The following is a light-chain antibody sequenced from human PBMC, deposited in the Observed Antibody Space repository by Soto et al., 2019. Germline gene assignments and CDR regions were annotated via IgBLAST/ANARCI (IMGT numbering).Light chain of an antibody. V-gene: IGLV1-40*01. CDR3: QSYDTSLSGYV. J-gene: IGLJ1*01. CDR2: GNS. Sequence: QSALTQPPSVSGAPGQRVTISCTGSSSNIGAGYDVHWYQQLPGTAPKLLIHGNSNRPSGVPDRFSGSKSGTSASLAITGVQAEDEAEYYCQSYDTSLSGYVFGTGTKLTVL. CDR1: SSNIGAGYD.